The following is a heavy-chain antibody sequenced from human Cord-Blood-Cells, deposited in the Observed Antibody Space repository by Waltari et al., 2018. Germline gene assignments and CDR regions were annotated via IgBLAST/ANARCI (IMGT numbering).Heavy chain of an antibody. Sequence: QLQLQESGPGLVKPSETLSLTCTVSGGSISSSSYYWCGIRQPPGKGLEWIGSIYYSGSTYYNPSLKSRVTISVDTSKNQFSLKLSSVTAADTAVYYCARHAGEGGAFDIWGQGTMVTVSS. V-gene: IGHV4-39*01. J-gene: IGHJ3*02. CDR2: IYYSGST. D-gene: IGHD7-27*01. CDR1: GGSISSSSYY. CDR3: ARHAGEGGAFDI.